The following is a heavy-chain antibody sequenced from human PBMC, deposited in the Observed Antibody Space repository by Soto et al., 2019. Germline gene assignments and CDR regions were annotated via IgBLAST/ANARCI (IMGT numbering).Heavy chain of an antibody. Sequence: SETLSLTCTVSGGSLSSYYWSWIRQPPGKGLEWIGYIYYSGSTNYNPSLKSRVTISVDTSKNQFSLKLSSVTAADTAVYYCAGYYDFWSGYYKSRPYYYSMDVWGTGTTVTVSS. CDR1: GGSLSSYY. CDR2: IYYSGST. V-gene: IGHV4-59*08. J-gene: IGHJ6*03. CDR3: AGYYDFWSGYYKSRPYYYSMDV. D-gene: IGHD3-3*01.